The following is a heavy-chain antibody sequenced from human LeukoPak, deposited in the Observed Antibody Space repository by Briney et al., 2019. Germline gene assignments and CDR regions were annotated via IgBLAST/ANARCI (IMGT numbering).Heavy chain of an antibody. D-gene: IGHD1-26*01. CDR2: ISAYNGNT. J-gene: IGHJ4*02. Sequence: ASVKVSCKASGYTFTSYGISWVRQAPGQGLEWMGWISAYNGNTNYAQKLQGGVTMTTDTSTSTAYMELRSLRSDDTAVYYCARGLTSGSYCGFGLGFDYWGQGTLVTVSS. CDR3: ARGLTSGSYCGFGLGFDY. CDR1: GYTFTSYG. V-gene: IGHV1-18*01.